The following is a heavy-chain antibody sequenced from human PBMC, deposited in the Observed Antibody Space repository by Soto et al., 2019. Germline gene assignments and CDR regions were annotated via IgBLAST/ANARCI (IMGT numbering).Heavy chain of an antibody. J-gene: IGHJ5*02. CDR3: ARERVSRIVVVPAATNWFDP. CDR1: GYTFTRYG. V-gene: IGHV1-18*01. D-gene: IGHD2-2*01. CDR2: ISAYNGNT. Sequence: ASVPVSCKASGYTFTRYGISWGRQAPGQGLEWMGWISAYNGNTNYAQKLQGRVTMTTDTSTSTAYMELRSLRSDDTAVYYCARERVSRIVVVPAATNWFDPWGQGTLVTVSS.